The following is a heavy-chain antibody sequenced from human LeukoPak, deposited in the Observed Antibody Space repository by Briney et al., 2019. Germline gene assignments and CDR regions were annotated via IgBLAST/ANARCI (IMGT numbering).Heavy chain of an antibody. CDR3: ASSMVRGAAVDY. Sequence: SETLSLTCTVSGGSISSGGYYWSWIRQYPGKGLEWIGYIYYSGSTYYNPSLKSRVTISVDTSKNQFSLKLSSVTAADTAVYYCASSMVRGAAVDYWGQGTLVTVSS. CDR2: IYYSGST. J-gene: IGHJ4*02. CDR1: GGSISSGGYY. V-gene: IGHV4-31*03. D-gene: IGHD3-10*01.